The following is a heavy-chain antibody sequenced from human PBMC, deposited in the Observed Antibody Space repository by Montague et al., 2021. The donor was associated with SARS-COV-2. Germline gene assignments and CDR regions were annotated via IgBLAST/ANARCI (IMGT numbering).Heavy chain of an antibody. CDR2: ICSSGST. D-gene: IGHD6-25*01. Sequence: TLSLTCTVSGGSVTSTTYYWSWFRQRPGRGLEWVGFICSSGSTAYSPSLENRLTMSIDTSKNQFSLRLTSATAADMAVYYCAKGSGYPWGRGTRVAVSS. CDR1: GGSVTSTTYY. V-gene: IGHV4-31*03. CDR3: AKGSGYP. J-gene: IGHJ2*01.